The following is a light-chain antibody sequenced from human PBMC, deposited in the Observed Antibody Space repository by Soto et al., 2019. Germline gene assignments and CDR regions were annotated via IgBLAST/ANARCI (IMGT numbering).Light chain of an antibody. CDR3: CSYAGSYTLI. CDR2: DVS. V-gene: IGLV2-11*01. Sequence: QSVLTQPRSVSGSPGQSVSISCTGTSSDVGGYSYVSWYQQCPGKAPKLMIYDVSKRPSGVPDRFSGSKSGNTASLTISGLQAEDEADYYCCSYAGSYTLIFGGGTKLTVL. J-gene: IGLJ2*01. CDR1: SSDVGGYSY.